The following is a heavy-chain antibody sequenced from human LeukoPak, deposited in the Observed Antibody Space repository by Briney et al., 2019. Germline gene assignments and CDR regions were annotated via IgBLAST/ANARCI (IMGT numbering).Heavy chain of an antibody. Sequence: SETLSLTCTVSGGSISSGSYYWSWIRQPAGKGLEWIGRIYTSGSTNYNPSLKSRVTISVDTSKNQFSLKLSFVTAADTAVYYCARDQRAGWFDAFDIWGQGTMVTVSS. V-gene: IGHV4-61*02. J-gene: IGHJ3*02. D-gene: IGHD6-19*01. CDR2: IYTSGST. CDR3: ARDQRAGWFDAFDI. CDR1: GGSISSGSYY.